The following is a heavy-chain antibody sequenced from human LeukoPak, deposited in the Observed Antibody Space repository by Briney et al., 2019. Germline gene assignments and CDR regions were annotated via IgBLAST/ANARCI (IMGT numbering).Heavy chain of an antibody. Sequence: GGSLRLSCAASGLTVSSNCMSWVRQAPGKGLEWVSFIYSGGNTYYADSVKGRFTISRDNAKNSLYLQMNSLRAEDTAVYYCARGVRGVIGWFDPWGQGTLVTVSS. D-gene: IGHD3-10*01. CDR2: IYSGGNT. CDR1: GLTVSSNC. V-gene: IGHV3-53*01. CDR3: ARGVRGVIGWFDP. J-gene: IGHJ5*02.